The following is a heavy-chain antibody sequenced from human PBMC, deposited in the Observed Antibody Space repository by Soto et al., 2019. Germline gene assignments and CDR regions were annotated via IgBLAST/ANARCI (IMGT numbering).Heavy chain of an antibody. CDR3: AREVGSRSDY. D-gene: IGHD1-26*01. V-gene: IGHV1-8*01. J-gene: IGHJ4*02. CDR1: GYTFTSYD. CDR2: MNPNSGNT. Sequence: QVQLVQSGAEVKRPGASVKVSCRASGYTFTSYDINWVRQATGQGLEWMGWMNPNSGNTGYAQKFQGGVTMTRTTSSGTAYVQLSSLSSVDTAMYHCAREVGSRSDYWGQGTLVTVSS.